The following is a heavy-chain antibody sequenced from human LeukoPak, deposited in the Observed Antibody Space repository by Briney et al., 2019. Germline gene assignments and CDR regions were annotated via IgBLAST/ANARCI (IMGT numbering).Heavy chain of an antibody. Sequence: ASVKVSCKASGYTFTGYYMHWVRQAPGQGLEWMGWINPNSGGTNYAQKFQGRVTMTRDTSISTAYMVLRSLRSDDTAVYYCARVTSITMIVVVTRGGNWFDLWGQGTLVTVSS. CDR2: INPNSGGT. CDR3: ARVTSITMIVVVTRGGNWFDL. J-gene: IGHJ5*02. CDR1: GYTFTGYY. V-gene: IGHV1-2*02. D-gene: IGHD3-22*01.